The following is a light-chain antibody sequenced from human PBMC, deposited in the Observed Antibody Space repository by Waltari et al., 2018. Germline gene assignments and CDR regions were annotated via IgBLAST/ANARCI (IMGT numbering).Light chain of an antibody. CDR2: AAS. V-gene: IGKV1-8*01. CDR1: QTVGSY. CDR3: QHYYNYPWT. Sequence: IQMTQSPSSFSASAGDRVTITCRASQTVGSYLAWYQQKPGKAPKLLIFAASTLQSGVPSRFSGSGSGTDFTLTISCLQSEDFATYFCQHYYNYPWTFGQGTKVEVK. J-gene: IGKJ1*01.